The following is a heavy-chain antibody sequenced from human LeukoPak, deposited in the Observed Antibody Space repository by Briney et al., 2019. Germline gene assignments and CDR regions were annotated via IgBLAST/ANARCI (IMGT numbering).Heavy chain of an antibody. J-gene: IGHJ4*02. D-gene: IGHD3-3*01. V-gene: IGHV4-61*02. Sequence: PSETLSLTCTVSGGSISSSSYYWGWIRQPAGEGLEWIGRIYTSGSTNYNPSLKSRVTMSVDTSKNQFSLKLTSVTAADTAVYYCARARFLEWSYDYWGQGTLVTVSS. CDR3: ARARFLEWSYDY. CDR1: GGSISSSSYY. CDR2: IYTSGST.